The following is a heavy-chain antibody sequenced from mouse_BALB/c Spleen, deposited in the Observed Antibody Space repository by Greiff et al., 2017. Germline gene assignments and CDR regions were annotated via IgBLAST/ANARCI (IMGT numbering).Heavy chain of an antibody. CDR1: GFNIKDTY. CDR2: IDPANGNT. Sequence: VQLKESGAELVKPGASVKLSCTASGFNIKDTYMHWVKQRPEQGLEWIGRIDPANGNTKYDPKFQGKATITADTSSNTAYLQLSSLTSEDTAVYYCARDGNYEAWFAYWGQGTLVTVAA. V-gene: IGHV14-3*02. J-gene: IGHJ3*01. D-gene: IGHD2-1*01. CDR3: ARDGNYEAWFAY.